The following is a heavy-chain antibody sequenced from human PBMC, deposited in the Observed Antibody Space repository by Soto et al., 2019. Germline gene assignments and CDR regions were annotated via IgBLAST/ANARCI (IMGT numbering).Heavy chain of an antibody. D-gene: IGHD5-18*01. V-gene: IGHV3-7*01. CDR2: IKEDGTER. CDR1: GFTFSSSW. J-gene: IGHJ4*02. Sequence: GGSLRLSCAASGFTFSSSWMSWVRQAPGKGLEWVAGIKEDGTERYYVDFVKGRFTISRDNVENSLYLQMNSLTGDDTAVYFCARDRAYSCFDYWGLGTLVTVSS. CDR3: ARDRAYSCFDY.